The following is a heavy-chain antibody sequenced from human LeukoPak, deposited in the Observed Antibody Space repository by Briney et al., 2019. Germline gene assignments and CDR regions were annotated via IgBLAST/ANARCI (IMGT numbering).Heavy chain of an antibody. Sequence: GGSLRLSCAASGFTFSSYGIHWVRQAPGKGLEWVTLISCDGSNKYYADSVKGRFTISRDNAKNSLYLQMNSLRAEDTALYYCAKDSTENSSGWYRYWGQGTLVTVSS. CDR3: AKDSTENSSGWYRY. V-gene: IGHV3-30*18. CDR1: GFTFSSYG. J-gene: IGHJ4*02. CDR2: ISCDGSNK. D-gene: IGHD6-19*01.